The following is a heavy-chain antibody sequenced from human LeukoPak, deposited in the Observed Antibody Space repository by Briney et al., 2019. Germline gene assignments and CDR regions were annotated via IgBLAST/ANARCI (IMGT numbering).Heavy chain of an antibody. CDR1: GGSISSSNW. CDR3: AREESVAKWRWGYFDY. J-gene: IGHJ4*02. V-gene: IGHV4-4*02. D-gene: IGHD2-15*01. CDR2: IYHSGST. Sequence: SETLSLTCAVSGGSISSSNWWSWVRQPPGKGLEWIGEIYHSGSTNYNPSLKSRVTISVDTSKNQFSLKLSSVTAADTAVYYCAREESVAKWRWGYFDYWGQGTLVTVSS.